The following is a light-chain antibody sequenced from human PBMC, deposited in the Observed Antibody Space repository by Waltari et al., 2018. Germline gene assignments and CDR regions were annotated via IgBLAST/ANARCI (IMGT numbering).Light chain of an antibody. CDR1: SSNIGSNT. V-gene: IGLV1-44*01. CDR2: TNN. Sequence: QTALTQPPSTSGTPGQRVTISCSGSSSNIGSNTVNWYQQLPGTAPKLLIYTNNQRPSGVPDRFSAASSCTSASLAISGLQSVDEAHYYCASWYDSLSVLLFGGGTKLTVL. J-gene: IGLJ3*02. CDR3: ASWYDSLSVLL.